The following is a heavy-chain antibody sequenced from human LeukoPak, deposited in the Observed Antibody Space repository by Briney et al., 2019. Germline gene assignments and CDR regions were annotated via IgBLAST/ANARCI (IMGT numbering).Heavy chain of an antibody. Sequence: PGRSLRLSCAASGFTLSTYVFHWVRQAPGKGLEWVAVISYDGSEKYYADSVKGRFTISRDNSKNTLYLQMTSLRAEDTAVYYCAKEYCSTTNCLGDWGLGTLVTVSS. V-gene: IGHV3-30*18. CDR1: GFTLSTYV. D-gene: IGHD2-2*01. CDR2: ISYDGSEK. CDR3: AKEYCSTTNCLGD. J-gene: IGHJ4*02.